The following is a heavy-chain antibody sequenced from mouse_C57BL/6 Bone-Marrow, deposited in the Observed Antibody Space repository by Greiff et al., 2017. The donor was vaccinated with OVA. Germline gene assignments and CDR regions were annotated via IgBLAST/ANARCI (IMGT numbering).Heavy chain of an antibody. J-gene: IGHJ1*03. CDR1: GYTFTSYW. Sequence: QVQLKQPGAELVKPGASVKLSCKASGYTFTSYWMQWVKQRPGQGLEWIGEIDPSDSYTNYNQKFKGKATLTVDTSSSTAYMQLSSLTSEDSAVYYCAREDYYGSSYVGYFDVWGTGTTVTVSS. V-gene: IGHV1-50*01. D-gene: IGHD1-1*01. CDR2: IDPSDSYT. CDR3: AREDYYGSSYVGYFDV.